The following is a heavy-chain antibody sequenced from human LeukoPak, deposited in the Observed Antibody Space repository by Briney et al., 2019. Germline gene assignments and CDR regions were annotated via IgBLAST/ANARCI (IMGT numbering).Heavy chain of an antibody. CDR3: ARGAYYYDSSGYSEYFQH. J-gene: IGHJ1*01. CDR1: GFTFSSYG. V-gene: IGHV3-33*01. D-gene: IGHD3-22*01. CDR2: IWYDGSNK. Sequence: GGSLRLSCAASGFTFSSYGMYWVRQAPGKGLEWVAVIWYDGSNKYYADSVKGRFTISRDNSKNTLYLQMNSLRAEDTAVYYCARGAYYYDSSGYSEYFQHWGQGTLVTVSS.